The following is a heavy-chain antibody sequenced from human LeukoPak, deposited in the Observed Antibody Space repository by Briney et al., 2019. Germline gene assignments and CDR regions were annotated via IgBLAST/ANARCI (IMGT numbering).Heavy chain of an antibody. CDR2: INSDGSTT. CDR1: GFTFSSYW. J-gene: IGHJ4*02. V-gene: IGHV3-74*01. Sequence: PGGSLRLSCAASGFTFSSYWMHWVRHAPGKGLMWVSRINSDGSTTTYADSVKGRFTISRDNAKNTLYLQMNSLRAEDTAVYYCARVGAVAGTFDYWGQGTLVTVSS. CDR3: ARVGAVAGTFDY. D-gene: IGHD6-19*01.